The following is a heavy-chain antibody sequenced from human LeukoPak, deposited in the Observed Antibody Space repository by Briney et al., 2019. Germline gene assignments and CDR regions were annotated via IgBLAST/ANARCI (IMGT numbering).Heavy chain of an antibody. Sequence: GGSLRLSCAASGFTFSSYWMNWARQAPGKGLEWVASINHNGNVNYYVDSVKGRFTISRDNAKNSLYLQMSSLRDEDTAVYYCARDPSMTTVTNFDYWGQGTLVTVS. CDR1: GFTFSSYW. V-gene: IGHV3-7*01. D-gene: IGHD4-17*01. CDR2: INHNGNVN. CDR3: ARDPSMTTVTNFDY. J-gene: IGHJ4*02.